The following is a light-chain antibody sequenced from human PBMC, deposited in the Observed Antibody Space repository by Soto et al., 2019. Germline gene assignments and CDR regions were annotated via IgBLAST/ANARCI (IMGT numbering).Light chain of an antibody. CDR2: AAS. J-gene: IGKJ2*01. CDR3: QQSYSTPPYT. V-gene: IGKV1-39*01. Sequence: DIPMTQSPSSLSASVGDRVTITCRASQSISSYLNWYQQKPGKAPKLLIYAASSLQSGVASRFSGSGSGTDFTLTISSLQPEDFVTYYCQQSYSTPPYTFGQGTKLEIK. CDR1: QSISSY.